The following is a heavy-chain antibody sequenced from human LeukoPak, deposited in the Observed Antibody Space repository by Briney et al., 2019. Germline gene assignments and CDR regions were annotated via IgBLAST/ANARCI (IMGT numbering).Heavy chain of an antibody. CDR1: GFSLSTSGVG. V-gene: IGHV2-5*02. J-gene: IGHJ5*02. Sequence: SGPTLVKPTQTLTLTCTFSGFSLSTSGVGVGWIRQPPGKALEWLALIYWDDDKRYSPSLKSRLTITKDTSKNRVVLTMTNMDPVDTATYYCAHTSSVYYDFWSGYHRNWFDPWGQGTLVTVSS. D-gene: IGHD3-3*01. CDR2: IYWDDDK. CDR3: AHTSSVYYDFWSGYHRNWFDP.